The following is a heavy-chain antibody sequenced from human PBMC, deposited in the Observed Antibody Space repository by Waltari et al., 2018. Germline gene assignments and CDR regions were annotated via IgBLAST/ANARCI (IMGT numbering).Heavy chain of an antibody. CDR2: INPNSGDT. V-gene: IGHV1-2*06. CDR3: ARSGGGTTTFGVAE. J-gene: IGHJ4*02. CDR1: GYTFTDFF. D-gene: IGHD3-3*01. Sequence: QVQLVQSGAEVKKPGASVKVSCKASGYTFTDFFIHWVRQAPGQGLEWMGRINPNSGDTSNAQRVQGRGTMTGDTSINTAYMEFAGLRSDDTAIYYCARSGGGTTTFGVAEWGQGSLVTVSS.